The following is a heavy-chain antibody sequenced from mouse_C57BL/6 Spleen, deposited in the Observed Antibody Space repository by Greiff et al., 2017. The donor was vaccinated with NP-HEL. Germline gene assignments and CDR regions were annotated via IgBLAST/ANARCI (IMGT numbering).Heavy chain of an antibody. CDR1: GYTFTSYW. V-gene: IGHV1-64*01. CDR2: IHPNSGST. D-gene: IGHD2-5*01. J-gene: IGHJ2*01. Sequence: QVQLQQPGAELVKPGASVKLSCKASGYTFTSYWMHWVKQRPGQGLEWIGMIHPNSGSTNYNEKFKSKATLTVDKSSSTAYMQLSSLTSEDSAVYYCARSVYYSNYRYFDYWGQGTTLTVSS. CDR3: ARSVYYSNYRYFDY.